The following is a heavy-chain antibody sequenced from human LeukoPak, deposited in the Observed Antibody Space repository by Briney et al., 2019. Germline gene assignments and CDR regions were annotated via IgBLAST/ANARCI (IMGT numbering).Heavy chain of an antibody. D-gene: IGHD2-15*01. V-gene: IGHV3-23*01. Sequence: GGSLRLSCAASGFTFSSYAMSWVRQAPEKGLEWVSTISGSGGGTYYADSVKGRFTISRDDSKNTLYLQMNSLRAEDTAVYYCAKDRGRTWVQVANWGQGTLVTVSS. CDR2: ISGSGGGT. J-gene: IGHJ4*02. CDR3: AKDRGRTWVQVAN. CDR1: GFTFSSYA.